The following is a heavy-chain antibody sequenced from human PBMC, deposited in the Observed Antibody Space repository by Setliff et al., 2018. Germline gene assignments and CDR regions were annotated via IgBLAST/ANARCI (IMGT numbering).Heavy chain of an antibody. CDR1: GYSISSGYY. Sequence: PSETLSLTCTVSGYSISSGYYWGWIRQPPGKGLEWIGSIYHSGSTYYNPSLKSRVTISVDTSKNQFSLKLSSVTAADTAVYYCARGVTVAVTHLDYWGQGALVTVSS. CDR3: ARGVTVAVTHLDY. V-gene: IGHV4-38-2*02. CDR2: IYHSGST. J-gene: IGHJ4*02. D-gene: IGHD6-19*01.